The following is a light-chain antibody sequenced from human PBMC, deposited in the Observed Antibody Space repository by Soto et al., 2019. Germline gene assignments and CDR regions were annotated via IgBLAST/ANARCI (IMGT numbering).Light chain of an antibody. J-gene: IGKJ1*01. CDR1: QSVIVW. CDR2: AXA. V-gene: IGKV1-5*01. CDR3: QQYETFSVT. Sequence: SRGTQTPSTLSPSVGDTVTFTXRASQSVIVWLSWYQQTPGXPPNXXXDAXAALPRGGPSRLSGSGSATKFTLPIASLHPEDFATYYFQQYETFSVTFGPGTKVDIK.